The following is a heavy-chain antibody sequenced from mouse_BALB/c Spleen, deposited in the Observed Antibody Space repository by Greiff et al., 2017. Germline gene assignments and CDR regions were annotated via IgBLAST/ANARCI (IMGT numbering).Heavy chain of an antibody. J-gene: IGHJ2*01. V-gene: IGHV1-7*01. CDR3: ARLYGNPFDY. D-gene: IGHD2-1*01. CDR1: GYTFTSYW. Sequence: VQGVESGAELAKPGASVKMSCKASGYTFTSYWMHWVKQRPGQGLEWIGYINPSTGYTEYNQKFKDKATLTADKSSSTAYMQLSSLTSEDSAVYYCARLYGNPFDYWGQGTTLTVSS. CDR2: INPSTGYT.